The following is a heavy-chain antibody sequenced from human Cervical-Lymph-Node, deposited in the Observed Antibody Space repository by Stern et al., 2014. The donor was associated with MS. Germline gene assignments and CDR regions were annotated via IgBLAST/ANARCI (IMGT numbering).Heavy chain of an antibody. Sequence: QVQLGQSGAEVKRPGSSMKLSCRASGGGFSNSALTWLRQAPGQGLEWMGGIVPISGKINYSQKFKGRVTITAQESTTTAYMELSSLKLDDTALYFCARVGLSGFLDHWGQGTLVTVSS. J-gene: IGHJ4*02. CDR2: IVPISGKI. CDR1: GGGFSNSA. CDR3: ARVGLSGFLDH. D-gene: IGHD3-22*01. V-gene: IGHV1-69*01.